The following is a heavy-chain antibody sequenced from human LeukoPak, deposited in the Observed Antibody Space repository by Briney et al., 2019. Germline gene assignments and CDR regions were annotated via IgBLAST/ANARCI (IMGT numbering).Heavy chain of an antibody. Sequence: SVKVSCKASGFTNSNSSVQWVRQAGGQRPEGIGWIVVGTGKTNYAQRLQEIVTITRDMPTGTVDMELSSLRSEDTAVYYCAATSIRMVQRIIYYGKDVWGQGTTVTVSS. CDR2: IVVGTGKT. D-gene: IGHD3-10*01. CDR3: AATSIRMVQRIIYYGKDV. J-gene: IGHJ6*02. V-gene: IGHV1-58*01. CDR1: GFTNSNSS.